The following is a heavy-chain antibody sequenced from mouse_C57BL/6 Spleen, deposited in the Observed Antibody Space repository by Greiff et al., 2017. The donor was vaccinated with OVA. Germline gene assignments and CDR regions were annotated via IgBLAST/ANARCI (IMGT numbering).Heavy chain of an antibody. J-gene: IGHJ2*01. CDR3: ARRGYGSSYDY. Sequence: VQLQQPGAELVKPGASVKMSCKASGYTFTSYWITWVKQRPGQGLEWIGDIYPGSGSTNYNEKFKSKATLTVDTSSSTAYMQLSSLASEDSAVYYCARRGYGSSYDYWGQGTTLTVSS. CDR2: IYPGSGST. V-gene: IGHV1-55*01. CDR1: GYTFTSYW. D-gene: IGHD1-1*01.